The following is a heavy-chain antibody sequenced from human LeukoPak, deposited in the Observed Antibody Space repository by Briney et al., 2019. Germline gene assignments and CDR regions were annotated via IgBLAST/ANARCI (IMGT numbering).Heavy chain of an antibody. Sequence: GGSLRLSCAASGFTFSSYWMHWVRQAPGKGLVWVSRIISDGSSASYADSVQGRFTISRDNAKNTLYLQMNSLRAEDTAVYYCARERYSDGFDYWGQGTLVTVSS. V-gene: IGHV3-74*01. CDR2: IISDGSSA. CDR1: GFTFSSYW. J-gene: IGHJ4*02. D-gene: IGHD5-18*01. CDR3: ARERYSDGFDY.